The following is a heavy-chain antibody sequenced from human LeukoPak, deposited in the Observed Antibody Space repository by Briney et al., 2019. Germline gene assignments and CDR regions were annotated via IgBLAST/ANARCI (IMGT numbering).Heavy chain of an antibody. D-gene: IGHD3-3*01. CDR1: GFTFSSYG. Sequence: PGGSLRLSCAASGFTFSSYGMTWVRQAPGKGLEWVANIKQDGSEKYYVDSVKGRFTISRDNAKNSLYLQMNSLRAEDTAVYYCARDVLRFLEWLTWGQGTLVTVSS. CDR3: ARDVLRFLEWLT. J-gene: IGHJ5*02. CDR2: IKQDGSEK. V-gene: IGHV3-7*01.